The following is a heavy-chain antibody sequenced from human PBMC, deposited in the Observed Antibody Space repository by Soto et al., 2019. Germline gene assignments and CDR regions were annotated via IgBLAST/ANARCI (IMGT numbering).Heavy chain of an antibody. D-gene: IGHD3-16*01. CDR2: SIPILGIA. J-gene: IGHJ3*02. CDR1: GGTFSSYT. CDR3: ARDYDYHPPDPRALDI. V-gene: IGHV1-69*08. Sequence: QVQLVQSGAEVKKPGSSVKVSCKASGGTFSSYTISWVRQAPGQGLERMGRSIPILGIANHAQKFQGRVTITANKSTTTAYMELSSLRSEDTAVYYCARDYDYHPPDPRALDIGGQGTMVTVSS.